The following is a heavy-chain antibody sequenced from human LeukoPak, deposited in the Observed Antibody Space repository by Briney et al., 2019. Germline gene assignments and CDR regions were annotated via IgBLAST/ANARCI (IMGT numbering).Heavy chain of an antibody. CDR1: GFTFSTYA. J-gene: IGHJ4*02. Sequence: PGGSLRLSCAASGFTFSTYAVSWVRQAPGKGLEWVSSISDNGGSTYYADSAKGRFTISRDNSKNTLYLQMDSLRAEDTAVYYCAKDPGWELQFDYWGQGTLVTVSS. CDR2: ISDNGGST. CDR3: AKDPGWELQFDY. D-gene: IGHD1-26*01. V-gene: IGHV3-23*01.